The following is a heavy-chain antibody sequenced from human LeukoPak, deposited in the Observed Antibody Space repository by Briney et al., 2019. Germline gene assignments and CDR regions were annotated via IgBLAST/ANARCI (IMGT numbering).Heavy chain of an antibody. CDR3: ARDRGGSGSYYDY. Sequence: PSETLSLTCAVYGGSFSGYYWSWIRQPPGKGLEWIGEINHSGSTNYNPSLKSRVTISVDTSKNQFSLKLSSVTAADTAVYYCARDRGGSGSYYDYWGQGTLVTVSS. D-gene: IGHD3-10*01. V-gene: IGHV4-34*01. CDR2: INHSGST. CDR1: GGSFSGYY. J-gene: IGHJ4*02.